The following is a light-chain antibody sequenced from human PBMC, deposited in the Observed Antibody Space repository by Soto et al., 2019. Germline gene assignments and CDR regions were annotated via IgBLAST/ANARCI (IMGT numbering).Light chain of an antibody. CDR3: SSYAGSSTLVV. CDR2: DVS. CDR1: SSDVGAYSF. Sequence: QSVLTQPASVSGSPGQSITISCTGTSSDVGAYSFVSWYQQHPGKAPKLMIYDVSNRPSGVSNRFSGSKSVNTASLTISGLQAEDEAYYYCSSYAGSSTLVVFGGGTKLTVL. V-gene: IGLV2-14*01. J-gene: IGLJ3*02.